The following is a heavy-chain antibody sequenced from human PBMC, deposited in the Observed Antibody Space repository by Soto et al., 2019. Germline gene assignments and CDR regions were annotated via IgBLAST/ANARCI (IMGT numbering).Heavy chain of an antibody. D-gene: IGHD5-18*01. CDR1: GYTXSSYG. CDR2: ISGYNGNT. CDR3: TALPRLPFDI. Sequence: SXKVSFKASGYTXSSYGIHLVRQAPGQGLEWMGWISGYNGNTNYAQRFQGRVTLTTDTSSSTAYMELRSLRSDDTAVYYCTALPRLPFDIWGQGTMVTVSS. J-gene: IGHJ3*02. V-gene: IGHV1-18*04.